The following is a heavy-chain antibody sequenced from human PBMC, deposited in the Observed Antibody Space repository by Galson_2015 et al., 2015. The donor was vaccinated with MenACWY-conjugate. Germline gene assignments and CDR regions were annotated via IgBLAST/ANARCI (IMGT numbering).Heavy chain of an antibody. J-gene: IGHJ6*03. D-gene: IGHD3-22*01. CDR3: VRVEEYYYDSSGLHYYYYMDV. Sequence: SVKVSCKASGGTFSSYAISWVRQAPGQGLEWMGGIIPIFGTANYAQKFQGRITITADKSTSKAYMELSSLRSKVTAVYYCVRVEEYYYDSSGLHYYYYMDVWGTGTTVTVSS. V-gene: IGHV1-69*06. CDR1: GGTFSSYA. CDR2: IIPIFGTA.